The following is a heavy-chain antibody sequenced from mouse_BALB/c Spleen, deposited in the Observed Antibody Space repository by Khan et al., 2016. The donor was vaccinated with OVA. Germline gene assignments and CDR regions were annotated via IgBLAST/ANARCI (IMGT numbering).Heavy chain of an antibody. CDR2: IDPENGYV. V-gene: IGHV14-3*02. CDR1: GFNIKDTY. D-gene: IGHD1-1*01. Sequence: VRLQQSGAELVKPGASVTLSCTASGFNIKDTYLHWVNQRPEQGLEWVGRIDPENGYVKFDPKFQGKATITADTSSSTVYLQLSSLTSEDTAVYSCARITYYDGSYWGQGTLVTVS. CDR3: ARITYYDGSY. J-gene: IGHJ3*01.